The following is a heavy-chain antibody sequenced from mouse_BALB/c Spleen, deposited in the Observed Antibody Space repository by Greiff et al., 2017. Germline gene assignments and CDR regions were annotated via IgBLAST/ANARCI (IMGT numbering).Heavy chain of an antibody. V-gene: IGHV5-4*02. J-gene: IGHJ3*01. CDR3: ARDRWLLRTTWFAY. Sequence: EVKLVESGGGLVKPGGSLKLSCAASGFTFSDYYMYWVRQTPEKRLEWVATISDGGSYTYYPDSVKGRFTISRDNAKNNLYLQMSSLKSEDTAMYYCARDRWLLRTTWFAYWGQGTLVTVSA. CDR2: ISDGGSYT. D-gene: IGHD2-3*01. CDR1: GFTFSDYY.